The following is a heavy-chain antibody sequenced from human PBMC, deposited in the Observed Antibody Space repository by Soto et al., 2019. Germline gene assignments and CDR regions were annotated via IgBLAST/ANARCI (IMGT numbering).Heavy chain of an antibody. V-gene: IGHV3-21*01. CDR3: ARAVLGSCSGGSCRGMDV. J-gene: IGHJ6*02. CDR1: GFTFSSYS. CDR2: ISSGTTYI. Sequence: PGGSLRLSCAASGFTFSSYSMNWVRQAPGKGLEWVSSISSGTTYIYYADSLKGRSTISRDNAKNSLYLQMNSLRVEDTALYYCARAVLGSCSGGSCRGMDVWGQGTTVTVSS. D-gene: IGHD2-15*01.